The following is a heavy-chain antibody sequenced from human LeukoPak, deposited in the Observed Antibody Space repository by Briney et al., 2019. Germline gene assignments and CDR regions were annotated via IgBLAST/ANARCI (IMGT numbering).Heavy chain of an antibody. CDR3: ASSPTLYSSSWYFDY. CDR2: ISSSSSYI. Sequence: GGSLRLSCAASGFTFSSYGMNWVRQAPGKGLEWVSSISSSSSYIYYADSVKGRFTISRDNAKNSLYLQMNSLRAEDTAVYYCASSPTLYSSSWYFDYWGQGTLVTVSS. D-gene: IGHD6-6*01. V-gene: IGHV3-21*01. J-gene: IGHJ4*02. CDR1: GFTFSSYG.